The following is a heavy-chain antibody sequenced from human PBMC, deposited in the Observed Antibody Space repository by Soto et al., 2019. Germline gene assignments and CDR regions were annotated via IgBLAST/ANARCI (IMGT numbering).Heavy chain of an antibody. CDR3: ARDPNTVLSLPWFDP. D-gene: IGHD4-17*01. J-gene: IGHJ5*02. Sequence: GGSLRLSCAASGFTFSSYGMHWVRQAPGKGLEWLAVIWYDGSNKYYADSVKGRFTISRDNSKNTLYLQMNSLRVEDTAVYYCARDPNTVLSLPWFDPWGQGTLVTVSS. V-gene: IGHV3-33*01. CDR2: IWYDGSNK. CDR1: GFTFSSYG.